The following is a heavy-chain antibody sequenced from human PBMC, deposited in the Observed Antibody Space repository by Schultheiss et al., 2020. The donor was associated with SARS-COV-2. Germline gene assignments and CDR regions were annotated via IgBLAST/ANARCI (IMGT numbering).Heavy chain of an antibody. CDR3: ARVVEKPS. CDR2: INPNSGGT. CDR1: GYTFTSYG. Sequence: ASVKVSCKASGYTFTSYGISWVRQAPGQGLEWMGWINPNSGGTNYAQKFQGRVTMTRDTSISTAYMELSSLRSEDTAVYYCARVVEKPSWGQGTLVTVSS. D-gene: IGHD6-6*01. J-gene: IGHJ4*02. V-gene: IGHV1-2*02.